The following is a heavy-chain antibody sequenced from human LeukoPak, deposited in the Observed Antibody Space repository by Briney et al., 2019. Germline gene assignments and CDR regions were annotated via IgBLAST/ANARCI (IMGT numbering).Heavy chain of an antibody. D-gene: IGHD2-8*02. V-gene: IGHV3-21*01. CDR3: ARDPGPGDY. J-gene: IGHJ4*02. CDR1: GFTFSGYS. CDR2: ITASSYI. Sequence: GGSLRLSCVASGFTFSGYSMNWVRQAPGKGLEWVSSITASSYIYYADSVKGRFTISRDNAKNSLYLQMNSLRAEDTAVYYCARDPGPGDYWGQGTLVTVSS.